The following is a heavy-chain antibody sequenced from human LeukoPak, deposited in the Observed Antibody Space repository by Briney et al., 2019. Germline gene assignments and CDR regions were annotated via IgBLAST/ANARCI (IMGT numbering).Heavy chain of an antibody. J-gene: IGHJ6*03. CDR2: ISAGGGST. CDR1: GFTFSSYA. V-gene: IGHV3-23*01. Sequence: GGSLRLSCAASGFTFSSYAMTWVRQAPGKGLEWVSPISAGGGSTYYADSVKGRFTVSRDNAKNSLYLQMSSLRAEDTAVYYCARRGTAPYYYMDVWSKGTAVTVSS. CDR3: ARRGTAPYYYMDV.